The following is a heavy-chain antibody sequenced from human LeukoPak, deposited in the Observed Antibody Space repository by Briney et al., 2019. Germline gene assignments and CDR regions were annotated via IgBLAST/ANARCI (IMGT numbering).Heavy chain of an antibody. CDR1: GFTFSTYD. D-gene: IGHD6-13*01. CDR2: MGKTAGDT. J-gene: IGHJ4*02. CDR3: ARGAAGFDY. Sequence: PGGSLRLSCAASGFTFSTYDMHWVRQATGEGLEWVSGMGKTAGDTYYSGSVKGRFTIFRENAKNSVYLEMNSLEAGDTAVYYCARGAAGFDYWGQGTLVSVSS. V-gene: IGHV3-13*04.